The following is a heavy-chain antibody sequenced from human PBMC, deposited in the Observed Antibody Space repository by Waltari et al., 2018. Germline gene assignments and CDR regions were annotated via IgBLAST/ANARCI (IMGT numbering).Heavy chain of an antibody. CDR3: ARGYYYDSSGYSDYFDY. J-gene: IGHJ4*02. CDR1: GYTFTGYY. CDR2: INPNSGGT. D-gene: IGHD3-22*01. Sequence: QVQLVQSGAEVKKPGASVKVSCKASGYTFTGYYMHWVRQAPGQGLEWMGWINPNSGGTNYAQKFQGRVTMTRDTSISTAHMELSRLRSDDTAVYYCARGYYYDSSGYSDYFDYWGQGTLVTVSS. V-gene: IGHV1-2*02.